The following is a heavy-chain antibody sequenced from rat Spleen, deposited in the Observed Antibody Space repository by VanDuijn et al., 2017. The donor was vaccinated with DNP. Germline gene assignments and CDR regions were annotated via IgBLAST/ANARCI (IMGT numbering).Heavy chain of an antibody. CDR1: GFTFSDYN. CDR2: INRSGGDT. V-gene: IGHV5-25*01. J-gene: IGHJ4*01. D-gene: IGHD1-2*01. Sequence: EVQLVESGGGLVQPGRSLKLSCAASGFTFSDYNMARIRQVPGKGLEWVASINRSGGDTYYPDSVKGRFTISRDNAKNTLSLQMNSLRSEDTATYYCAREEQLSLYYAMDAWGQGTSVTVSS. CDR3: AREEQLSLYYAMDA.